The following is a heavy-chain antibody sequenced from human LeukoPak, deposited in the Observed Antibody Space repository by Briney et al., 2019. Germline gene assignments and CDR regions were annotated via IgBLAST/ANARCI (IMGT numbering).Heavy chain of an antibody. CDR1: GFDFSNFD. D-gene: IGHD6-19*01. V-gene: IGHV3-13*01. J-gene: IGHJ6*02. CDR2: IDTAGGT. CDR3: AKGHATVDGAIFRQMDV. Sequence: GGSPRLSCTASGFDFSNFDFHWVRQLRGKGLEWVSHIDTAGGTYYPGSVKGRFTISRDNSKNTLYLQMNSLRVEDTAIYYCAKGHATVDGAIFRQMDVWGQGTTVTVSS.